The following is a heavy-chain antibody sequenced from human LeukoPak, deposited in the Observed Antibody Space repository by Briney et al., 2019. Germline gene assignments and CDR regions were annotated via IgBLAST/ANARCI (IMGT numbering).Heavy chain of an antibody. Sequence: PGGSLRLSCEASGFTFSGSAVHWVRQASGKGLEWVSRMGGKGNNYATVSAASLKGRFTISRGDSKNTAYLQMNSLKTEDTAVYYCTRDYGGSTAMFDYWGQGTLVTVSS. J-gene: IGHJ4*02. CDR1: GFTFSGSA. D-gene: IGHD4-23*01. CDR2: MGGKGNNYAT. CDR3: TRDYGGSTAMFDY. V-gene: IGHV3-73*01.